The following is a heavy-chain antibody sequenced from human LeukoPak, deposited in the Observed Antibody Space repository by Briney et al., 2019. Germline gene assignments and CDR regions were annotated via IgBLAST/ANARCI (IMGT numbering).Heavy chain of an antibody. CDR2: INTNTGNP. CDR1: GYSFTNYA. CDR3: ARIGYNTLDY. Sequence: GASVKVSCKTSGYSFTNYAIHWVRQAPGQRLEWMGWINTNTGNPSYALDFTGRLVLSLDTSVSTADLHLDSLKAEDTAVHYCARIGYNTLDYWGQGTLVTVSS. D-gene: IGHD3-3*01. V-gene: IGHV7-4-1*01. J-gene: IGHJ4*02.